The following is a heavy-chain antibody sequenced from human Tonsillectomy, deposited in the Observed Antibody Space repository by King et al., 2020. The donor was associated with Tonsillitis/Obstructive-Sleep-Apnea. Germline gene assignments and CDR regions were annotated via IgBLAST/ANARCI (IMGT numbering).Heavy chain of an antibody. D-gene: IGHD3-3*01. V-gene: IGHV1-46*01. CDR3: ASEIPVTIFGVVSPTGWFDP. CDR1: GYTFTSYY. CDR2: INPRGGSP. Sequence: QLVQSGAEVKKPGASVKVSCKASGYTFTSYYMHWVRQAPGQGLEWMGIINPRGGSPSYAQKFQGRVTMTRDTSTSPVYMELSRLRSEDTAVYYCASEIPVTIFGVVSPTGWFDPWGQGTLVTVSS. J-gene: IGHJ5*02.